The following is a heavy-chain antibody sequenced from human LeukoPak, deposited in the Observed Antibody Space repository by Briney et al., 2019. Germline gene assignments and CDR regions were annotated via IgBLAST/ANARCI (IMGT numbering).Heavy chain of an antibody. Sequence: ASVKVSCKASGGTLSGYAISWVRQAPGQGLEWMGGIIPIYGTPHSAQKFQGRVTITTDESTSTAFMDLSSLRSEDTAVYYCARGKLGYYYYHMDAWGKGTTVTVSS. D-gene: IGHD3-3*02. V-gene: IGHV1-69*05. CDR2: IIPIYGTP. CDR1: GGTLSGYA. CDR3: ARGKLGYYYYHMDA. J-gene: IGHJ6*03.